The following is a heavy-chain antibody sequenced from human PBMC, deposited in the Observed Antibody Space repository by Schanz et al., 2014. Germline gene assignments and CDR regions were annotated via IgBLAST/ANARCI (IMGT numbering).Heavy chain of an antibody. Sequence: EVQLLESGGGLVQPGGSLRLSCAASGFTFSTYAMSWVRQAPGKGLEWVSAISGSGGSTYYADSVKGRFTISRDNSENTLYLQMNSLSADDTAVFYCAKGMGYCSGGTCYDCYYYGLDVWGRGTTVTVSS. CDR2: ISGSGGST. D-gene: IGHD2-15*01. CDR3: AKGMGYCSGGTCYDCYYYGLDV. J-gene: IGHJ6*02. CDR1: GFTFSTYA. V-gene: IGHV3-23*01.